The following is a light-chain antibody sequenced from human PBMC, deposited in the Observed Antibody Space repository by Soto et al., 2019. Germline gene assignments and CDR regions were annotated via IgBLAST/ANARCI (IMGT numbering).Light chain of an antibody. V-gene: IGKV1-9*01. CDR3: QQLNSYPFLT. J-gene: IGKJ4*01. Sequence: DIPLTQSPSFLSASVGDRVTITCRASQGISSYLAWYQQKPGKAPKLLIYAASTLQSGVPSRFSGSGSGTEFTLTIRSLQPEDFATYDRQQLNSYPFLTFGGGTKVEIK. CDR2: AAS. CDR1: QGISSY.